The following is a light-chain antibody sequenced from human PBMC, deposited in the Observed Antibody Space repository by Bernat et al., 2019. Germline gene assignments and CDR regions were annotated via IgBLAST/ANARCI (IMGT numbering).Light chain of an antibody. CDR2: GAS. Sequence: DIQLTQSPPFLSASVGDRVTITCRASQVIGIYLDWYQQKPGKAPKLLIYGASTLQTGVPSRFSGSGSGTEFTLTINNLQPEDFATFYCQHLNNFPITFGKGKRLEIK. V-gene: IGKV1-9*01. CDR1: QVIGIY. CDR3: QHLNNFPIT. J-gene: IGKJ5*01.